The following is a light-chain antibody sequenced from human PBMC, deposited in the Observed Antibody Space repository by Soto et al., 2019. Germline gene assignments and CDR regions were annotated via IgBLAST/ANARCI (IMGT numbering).Light chain of an antibody. CDR2: DVN. J-gene: IGLJ1*01. CDR3: SSYSSSGTLYV. V-gene: IGLV2-14*01. Sequence: QSALTQPASVSGSPGQSITISCTGTSSDVGAYNYVSWYQHHPGKAPKLMIYDVNNRPSGISNRFFGSKSGNTASLTISGLQAEDEADYYCSSYSSSGTLYVFGTGTKVTAL. CDR1: SSDVGAYNY.